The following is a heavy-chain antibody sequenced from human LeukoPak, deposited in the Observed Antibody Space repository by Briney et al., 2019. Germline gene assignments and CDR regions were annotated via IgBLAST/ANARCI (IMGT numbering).Heavy chain of an antibody. J-gene: IGHJ4*02. CDR1: GFTFDDYA. CDR3: ARGPTVTRHDY. V-gene: IGHV3-9*01. Sequence: SGGSLRLSCAASGFTFDDYAMHWVRQAPGKGLEWVSGISWNSGSIGYADSVKGRFTISRDNAKNSLYLQMNSLRAEDTAVYYCARGPTVTRHDYWGQGTLVTVSS. D-gene: IGHD4-17*01. CDR2: ISWNSGSI.